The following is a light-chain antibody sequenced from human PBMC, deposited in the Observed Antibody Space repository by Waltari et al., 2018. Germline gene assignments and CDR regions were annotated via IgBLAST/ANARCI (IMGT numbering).Light chain of an antibody. CDR3: SSQSSNDVVL. Sequence: QSALTQPASVSGSPGQSVTIFCAGTSNDVGGYNSVSWYQEHPGQAPRVIIYDVSDRPSGVSERFSGSKSGNTASLTISGLQAEDVADYYCSSQSSNDVVLFGGGTKLTVL. CDR1: SNDVGGYNS. J-gene: IGLJ2*01. V-gene: IGLV2-14*01. CDR2: DVS.